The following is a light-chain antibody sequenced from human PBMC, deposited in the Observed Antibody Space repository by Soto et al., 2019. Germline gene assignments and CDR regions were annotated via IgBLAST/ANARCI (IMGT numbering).Light chain of an antibody. Sequence: GDRVTITCRDSQSISSWLAWYQQKPGQAPKLLIYDASSLESGVPSRFSGSGSGTEFTLTISSLQPDDFATYCCQQYNSYSPTFGQGTKVDIK. CDR2: DAS. CDR3: QQYNSYSPT. J-gene: IGKJ1*01. CDR1: QSISSW. V-gene: IGKV1-5*01.